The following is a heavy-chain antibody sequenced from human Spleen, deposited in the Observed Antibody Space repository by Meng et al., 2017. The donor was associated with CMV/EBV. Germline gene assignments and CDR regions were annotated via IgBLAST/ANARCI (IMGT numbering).Heavy chain of an antibody. J-gene: IGHJ4*02. CDR3: ARGLGIGVVGRDY. V-gene: IGHV3-69-1*01. D-gene: IGHD7-27*01. CDR2: ISSSSTI. CDR1: GFTFSDYY. Sequence: GGSLRLSCAASGFTFSDYYLNWVRQAPGKGLEWVSSISSSSTIYYADSVKGRFTISRDNAKNSLYLQMISLRAEDTAVYYCARGLGIGVVGRDYWGQGTLVTVSS.